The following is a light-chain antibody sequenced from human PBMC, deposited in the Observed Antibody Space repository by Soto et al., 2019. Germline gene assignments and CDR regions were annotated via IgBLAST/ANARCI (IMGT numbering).Light chain of an antibody. CDR2: AAS. CDR3: QKYNSAPLT. CDR1: QGISNY. Sequence: MPMTHSPSSLSASVIYRVAITCRASQGISNYLAWYQQKPGKVPKLLIYAASTLQSGVPSRFSGSGSGTDFTLTISSLQPEDVATYYCQKYNSAPLTFGGGTKVDNK. V-gene: IGKV1-27*01. J-gene: IGKJ4*01.